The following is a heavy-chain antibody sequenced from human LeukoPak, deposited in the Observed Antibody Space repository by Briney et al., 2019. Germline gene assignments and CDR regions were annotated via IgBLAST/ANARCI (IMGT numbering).Heavy chain of an antibody. V-gene: IGHV4-59*01. CDR3: ARDGAYGSGSYYPFDY. CDR2: IFYNGST. D-gene: IGHD3-10*01. J-gene: IGHJ4*02. Sequence: SETLSLTCAVSGGSISSYYWSWIRQPPGKGLEWIGYIFYNGSTNYNPSLRSRVTMSLDTSKNQFSLKLTSVTAADTAVYYCARDGAYGSGSYYPFDYWGQGTLVTVSS. CDR1: GGSISSYY.